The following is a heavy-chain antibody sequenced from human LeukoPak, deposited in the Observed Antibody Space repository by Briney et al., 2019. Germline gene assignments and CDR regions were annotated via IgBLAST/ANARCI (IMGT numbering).Heavy chain of an antibody. Sequence: KAGESLKISRKGSGYSFTSYWIGWVRQMPGKGLEWMGIIYPGDSDTRYSPSFQGQVTISADKSISTAYLQWSSLKASDTAMYYCARFRGYYDSSGYPGGAFDIWGQGTMVTVSS. CDR3: ARFRGYYDSSGYPGGAFDI. V-gene: IGHV5-51*01. J-gene: IGHJ3*02. CDR1: GYSFTSYW. D-gene: IGHD3-22*01. CDR2: IYPGDSDT.